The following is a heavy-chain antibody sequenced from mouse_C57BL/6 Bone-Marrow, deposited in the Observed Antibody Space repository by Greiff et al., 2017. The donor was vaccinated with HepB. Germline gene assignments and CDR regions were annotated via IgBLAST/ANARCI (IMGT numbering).Heavy chain of an antibody. CDR1: GFTFSDYG. J-gene: IGHJ4*01. CDR3: ARHSGSSYYAMDY. Sequence: EVQWVESGGGLVQPGGSLKLSCAASGFTFSDYGMAWVRQAPRKGPEWVAFISNLAYSIYYADTVTGRFTISRENAKNTLYLEMSSLRSEDTAMYYCARHSGSSYYAMDYWGQGTSVTVSS. CDR2: ISNLAYSI. D-gene: IGHD1-1*01. V-gene: IGHV5-15*01.